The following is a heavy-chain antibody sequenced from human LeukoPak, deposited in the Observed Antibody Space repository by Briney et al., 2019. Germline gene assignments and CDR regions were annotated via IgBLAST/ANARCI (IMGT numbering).Heavy chain of an antibody. CDR1: GGCISCSIHS. CDR3: ARRGNDDFWIEY. Sequence: PSKTLDVTCTASGGCISCSIHSLCGICQPPDKCLGRIGSVCYTGSTYYNPSLRSRVTISVDTSKNQFSLRLSSVTAADTAVYYCARRGNDDFWIEYWGQGTLVTVSS. CDR2: VCYTGST. V-gene: IGHV4-39*01. D-gene: IGHD3-3*01. J-gene: IGHJ4*02.